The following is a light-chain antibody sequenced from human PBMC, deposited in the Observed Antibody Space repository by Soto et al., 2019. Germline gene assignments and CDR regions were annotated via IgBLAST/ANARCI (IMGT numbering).Light chain of an antibody. CDR2: AAS. CDR1: QGISSY. V-gene: IGKV1-9*01. Sequence: DIQLTQSPSFLSASVGDRVTITCRASQGISSYLAWYQQKPGKAPKLLIYAASTLQSGVPSRFSGSGSETEFNLTISSLQPEDFATYYCQQLNSYPFLTFGGGTKVEIK. J-gene: IGKJ4*01. CDR3: QQLNSYPFLT.